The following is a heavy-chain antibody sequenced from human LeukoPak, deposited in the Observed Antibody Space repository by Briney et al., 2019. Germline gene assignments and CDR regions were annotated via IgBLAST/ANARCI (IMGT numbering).Heavy chain of an antibody. CDR2: INHSGST. D-gene: IGHD4-17*01. CDR1: GGSFSGYY. V-gene: IGHV4-34*01. J-gene: IGHJ4*02. Sequence: SETLSLTCAVYGGSFSGYYWSWIRQPPGRGLEWIGEINHSGSTNYNPSLKSRVTISVDTSKNQFSLKLSSVTAADTAVYYCARRSMTTVTKFDYWGQGTLVTVSS. CDR3: ARRSMTTVTKFDY.